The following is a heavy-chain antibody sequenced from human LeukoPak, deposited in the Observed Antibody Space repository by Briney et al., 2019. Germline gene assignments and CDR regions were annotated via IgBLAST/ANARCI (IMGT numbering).Heavy chain of an antibody. D-gene: IGHD1-26*01. V-gene: IGHV3-30-3*01. Sequence: GGSLRLSCVASGFTFISYAMHWVRQATGKGLEWVAVISYDGSNKYYADSVKGRFTISRDNSKNTLYLQMNSLRAEDTAVYYCARDEGSYYSSFDYWGQGTLVTVSS. J-gene: IGHJ4*02. CDR2: ISYDGSNK. CDR3: ARDEGSYYSSFDY. CDR1: GFTFISYA.